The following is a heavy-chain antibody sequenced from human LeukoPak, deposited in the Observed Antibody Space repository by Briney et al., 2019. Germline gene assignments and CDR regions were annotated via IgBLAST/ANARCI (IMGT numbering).Heavy chain of an antibody. CDR1: GFTVSSYF. Sequence: GGSLRLSCAASGFTVSSYFMSWVRQAPGEGLEWVSVIHSGGSTLYADSVKGRFTISRHNSKNTLYLQVNSLRAEDTAVYFCARGGSSGNDYSSFDIWGQGTMVTVSS. CDR2: IHSGGST. D-gene: IGHD5-12*01. J-gene: IGHJ3*02. CDR3: ARGGSSGNDYSSFDI. V-gene: IGHV3-53*04.